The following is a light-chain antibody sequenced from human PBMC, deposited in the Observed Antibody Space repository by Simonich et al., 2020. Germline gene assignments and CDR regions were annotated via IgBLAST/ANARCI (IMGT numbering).Light chain of an antibody. Sequence: DIQMTQSPSSLSASVGDRVTNTCRASQGISSWLAWYQQQPGKAPKLLIYAESSFQSVVPARFSGSGSGTDFTLTISSLQPEDFATYYCQQANSFPQTFGQGTKLEIK. V-gene: IGKV1-12*01. CDR2: AES. CDR1: QGISSW. J-gene: IGKJ2*01. CDR3: QQANSFPQT.